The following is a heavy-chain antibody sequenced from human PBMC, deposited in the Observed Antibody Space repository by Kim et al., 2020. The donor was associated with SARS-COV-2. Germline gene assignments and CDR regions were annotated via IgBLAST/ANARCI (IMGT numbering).Heavy chain of an antibody. J-gene: IGHJ4*02. D-gene: IGHD6-19*01. CDR1: GVSITSATW. Sequence: SETLSLTCAVSGVSITSATWWTWVRQPPGKGLEWLGEMFHSGTTNYNPSLKSRVTLSVDKSKNHFSLNLNSVTAADTAVYYCSGSSGWYRLDYWGQGTLVTVSS. V-gene: IGHV4-4*02. CDR2: MFHSGTT. CDR3: SGSSGWYRLDY.